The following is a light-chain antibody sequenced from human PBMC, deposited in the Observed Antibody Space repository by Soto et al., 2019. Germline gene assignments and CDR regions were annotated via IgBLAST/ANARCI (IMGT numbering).Light chain of an antibody. Sequence: EILMTQSPATLSVSPGERATLSCRASQSVSSNLAWYQQKPGQAPRLLIYDASNRATGIPARLSGSGSGTDFTLTISSIEPEDFAVYYCQQRSNSWMLGHGTQVDIK. CDR3: QQRSNSWM. CDR1: QSVSSN. CDR2: DAS. J-gene: IGKJ1*01. V-gene: IGKV3-11*01.